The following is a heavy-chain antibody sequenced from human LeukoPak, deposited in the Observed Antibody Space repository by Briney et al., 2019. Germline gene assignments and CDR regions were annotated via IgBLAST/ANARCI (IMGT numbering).Heavy chain of an antibody. CDR3: ARARGRASGSGSYSFDY. CDR1: GFTFSSYS. D-gene: IGHD3-10*01. Sequence: GGSLRLSCAASGFTFSSYSMNWVRQAPGKGLDWVSYISSSSSTIYYADSLKGRFTISRDNAKNSLYLQVNSLRDEDTAVYYCARARGRASGSGSYSFDYWGQGTLVTVSS. CDR2: ISSSSSTI. J-gene: IGHJ4*02. V-gene: IGHV3-48*02.